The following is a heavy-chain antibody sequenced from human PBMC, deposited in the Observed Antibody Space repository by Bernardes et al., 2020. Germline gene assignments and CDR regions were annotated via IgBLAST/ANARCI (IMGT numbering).Heavy chain of an antibody. D-gene: IGHD2-15*01. V-gene: IGHV4-39*01. CDR2: IYYSGST. CDR3: ARAVVVVAAAIDY. Sequence: SETLSLTFTVSGGSISSSSYYWGWIRQPPGKGLEWIGSIYYSGSTYYNPSLKSRVTISVDTSKNQFSLKLSSVTAADTAVYYCARAVVVVAAAIDYWGQGTLVTVSS. J-gene: IGHJ4*02. CDR1: GGSISSSSYY.